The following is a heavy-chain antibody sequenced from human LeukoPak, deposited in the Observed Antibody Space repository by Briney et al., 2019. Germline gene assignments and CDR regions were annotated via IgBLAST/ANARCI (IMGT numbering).Heavy chain of an antibody. CDR1: GFTFSRSG. CDR3: AKGLRSYSSGWYSHDAFDI. D-gene: IGHD6-19*01. Sequence: QTGGSLRLSCAASGFTFSRSGMSWVRQAPGKGLEWVSAISGSVGSTDYADSVKGRFTISRDNSKNTLYLQRNSLRADDTAVYYCAKGLRSYSSGWYSHDAFDIWGQGTMVTVSS. J-gene: IGHJ3*02. V-gene: IGHV3-23*01. CDR2: ISGSVGST.